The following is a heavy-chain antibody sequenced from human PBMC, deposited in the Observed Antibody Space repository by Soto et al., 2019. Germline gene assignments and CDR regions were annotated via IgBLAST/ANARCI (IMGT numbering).Heavy chain of an antibody. Sequence: EVQLLESGGGVVQPGGSLRLSCGASGFTFSAYAMSWVRQAPGKGLQWVSGVGGSDTDKHYADSVRGRFTVSRDNSKNKLYLQMNSLRADDTAVYYCAKDATAVNGVWDPFDMWGQGTEVTVSS. CDR3: AKDATAVNGVWDPFDM. V-gene: IGHV3-23*01. D-gene: IGHD2-8*01. J-gene: IGHJ3*02. CDR1: GFTFSAYA. CDR2: VGGSDTDK.